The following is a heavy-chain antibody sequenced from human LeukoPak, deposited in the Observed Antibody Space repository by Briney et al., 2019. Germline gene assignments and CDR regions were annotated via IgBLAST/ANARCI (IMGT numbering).Heavy chain of an antibody. Sequence: ASVKVSCKASGYTFTSYYMHWVRQAPGQGLEWMGWINPNSGGTNYAQKFQGRVTMTTDTSISTAYMQLSRLRSDDTAVYYCARETMTTVAENWFDPWGQGTLVTVSS. CDR2: INPNSGGT. CDR3: ARETMTTVAENWFDP. CDR1: GYTFTSYY. J-gene: IGHJ5*02. D-gene: IGHD4-23*01. V-gene: IGHV1-2*02.